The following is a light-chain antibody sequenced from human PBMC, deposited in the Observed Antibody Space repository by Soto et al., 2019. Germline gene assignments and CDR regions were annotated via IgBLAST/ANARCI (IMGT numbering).Light chain of an antibody. CDR3: QQYENLPT. V-gene: IGKV1-5*01. CDR1: QSISSW. J-gene: IGKJ5*01. CDR2: DAS. Sequence: DIQMAQSPSTLSTSGGDRVAITCRASQSISSWLAWYQQKPGKPPKLLIYDASSLERGVPSRFRGSGSGTDFTFTISRLQPEDIATYYCQQYENLPTFGQGTRLEIK.